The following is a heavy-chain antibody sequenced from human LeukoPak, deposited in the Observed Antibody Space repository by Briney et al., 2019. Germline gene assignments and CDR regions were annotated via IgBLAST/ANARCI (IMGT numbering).Heavy chain of an antibody. Sequence: ASVKVSCKASGYTFTGYYMHWVRQAPGQGLEWMGWINPNSGGTNYAQKFQGRVTMTRDTSISTAYMELSRLRSDDTAVYYCARDPRYYGDPNYFDYWDQGTLVTVSS. D-gene: IGHD4-17*01. J-gene: IGHJ4*02. V-gene: IGHV1-2*02. CDR1: GYTFTGYY. CDR3: ARDPRYYGDPNYFDY. CDR2: INPNSGGT.